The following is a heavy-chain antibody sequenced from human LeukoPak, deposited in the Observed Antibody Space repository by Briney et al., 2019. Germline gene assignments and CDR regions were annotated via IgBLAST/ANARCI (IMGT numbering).Heavy chain of an antibody. CDR2: MSASGGST. V-gene: IGHV3-23*01. D-gene: IGHD6-13*01. CDR3: AKDSAEQQLVRDFDY. Sequence: GGSLRLSCAASAFTFSSYAMSWVRQAPGTGLEWVSSMSASGGSTYYADSVKGRFTVSRDNSKNTLYLQMNSLRAEDTAVYYCAKDSAEQQLVRDFDYWGQGTLVTVSS. CDR1: AFTFSSYA. J-gene: IGHJ4*02.